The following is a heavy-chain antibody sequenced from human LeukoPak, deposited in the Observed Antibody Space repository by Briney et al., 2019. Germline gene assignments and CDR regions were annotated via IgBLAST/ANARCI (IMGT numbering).Heavy chain of an antibody. V-gene: IGHV4-39*01. Sequence: PSETLSLTCTVSGGSISSSSYYWGWIRQPPGKGLEWIGSIYYSGSTYYNPSLKSRVTISVDTSKNQFSLKLSSVTAADTAVYYCASLGATPGRDYWGQGTLVTVSS. CDR3: ASLGATPGRDY. D-gene: IGHD1-26*01. J-gene: IGHJ4*02. CDR2: IYYSGST. CDR1: GGSISSSSYY.